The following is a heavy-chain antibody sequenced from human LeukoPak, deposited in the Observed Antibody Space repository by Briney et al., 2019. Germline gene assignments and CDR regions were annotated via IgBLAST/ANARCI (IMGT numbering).Heavy chain of an antibody. CDR2: ISSSGSTI. D-gene: IGHD5-12*01. J-gene: IGHJ4*02. CDR3: AREISGYDFGY. V-gene: IGHV3-48*03. Sequence: GGSLRLSCAASGFTFSSYGMNWVRQAPGKGLEWVSYISSSGSTIYYADSVRGRFTISRDNAKNSLYLQMNSLRAEDTAVYYCAREISGYDFGYWGQGTLVTVSS. CDR1: GFTFSSYG.